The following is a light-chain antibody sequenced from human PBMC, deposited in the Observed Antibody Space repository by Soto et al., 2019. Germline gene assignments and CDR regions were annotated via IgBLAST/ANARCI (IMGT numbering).Light chain of an antibody. CDR1: QSVSSSY. CDR2: DAS. Sequence: ENVLTQSPGTLSLSPGERATLSCRASQSVSSSYLVWYQQKPGQAPRLLIYDASSRATGIPDRFSGSGSGTDFTLTISRLEPEDFAVYFCQQYGSSPRTFCQGTKVEIK. V-gene: IGKV3-20*01. J-gene: IGKJ1*01. CDR3: QQYGSSPRT.